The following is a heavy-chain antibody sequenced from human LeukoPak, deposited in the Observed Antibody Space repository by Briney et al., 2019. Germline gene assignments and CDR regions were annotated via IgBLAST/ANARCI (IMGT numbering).Heavy chain of an antibody. J-gene: IGHJ4*02. V-gene: IGHV3-21*01. Sequence: GGSLRLSCATSGFTFSSYSMNWVRQAPGKGLEWVSCISSSSSYIYYTDSVKGRFTISRDNAKNPLTLQMNSLRAEDTAVYYCARDLKYYDSSGFDYWGQGTLVTVSS. CDR1: GFTFSSYS. CDR3: ARDLKYYDSSGFDY. CDR2: ISSSSSYI. D-gene: IGHD3-22*01.